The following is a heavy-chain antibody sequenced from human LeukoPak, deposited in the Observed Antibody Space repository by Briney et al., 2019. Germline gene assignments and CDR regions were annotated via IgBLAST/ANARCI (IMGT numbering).Heavy chain of an antibody. V-gene: IGHV4-34*01. D-gene: IGHD3-3*01. J-gene: IGHJ6*03. CDR3: ARRGRLTVFGVVPDYMDV. Sequence: SETLSLTCAVYGGPFSGYYWSWIRQPPGKGLEWIGEINHSGSTNYNPSLKSRVTISVDTSKKQFSLKLSSVTAADTAVYYCARRGRLTVFGVVPDYMDVWGKGTTVTVSS. CDR1: GGPFSGYY. CDR2: INHSGST.